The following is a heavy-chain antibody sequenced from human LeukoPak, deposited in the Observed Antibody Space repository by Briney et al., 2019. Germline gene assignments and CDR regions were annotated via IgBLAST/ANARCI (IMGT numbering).Heavy chain of an antibody. D-gene: IGHD2-2*02. CDR3: ARSIRIDQDY. Sequence: GASGKVSCTASGYTFTGYYRYWGGRAPGKGLEGMGRINPNSGATNYAQKFQGRVTMTTDTSISTAYMELSSLRSDDTAVYYCARSIRIDQDYWGQGTLVTVSS. J-gene: IGHJ4*02. V-gene: IGHV1-2*06. CDR2: INPNSGAT. CDR1: GYTFTGYY.